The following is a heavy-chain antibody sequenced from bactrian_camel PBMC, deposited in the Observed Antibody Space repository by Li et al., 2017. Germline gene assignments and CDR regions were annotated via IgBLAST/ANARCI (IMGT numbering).Heavy chain of an antibody. CDR3: AARFGGCRADISAADFGY. CDR1: GGFYSIWC. J-gene: IGHJ6*01. D-gene: IGHD7*01. Sequence: HVQLVESGGGSVQAGGSLRLTCEGSGGFYSIWCMAWFRQAPGKKREGVATLSGDGSTTYADSVKGRFTISQDNVKNTLYLQMNSLKPEDSAMYYCAARFGGCRADISAADFGYWGQGTQVTVS. CDR2: LSGDGST. V-gene: IGHV3S53*01.